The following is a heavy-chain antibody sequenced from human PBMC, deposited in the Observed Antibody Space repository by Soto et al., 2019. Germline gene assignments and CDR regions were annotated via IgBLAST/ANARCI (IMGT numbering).Heavy chain of an antibody. Sequence: QVQLVQSGAEVRKPGSSVKVSCKASGGTFSRHAISWVRQAPGQGLEWMGGIIPIFGTANHAQKFQGRVTIIADESTSTVYMALSSLRSEDTAVYYCARATVAALSNYYYYYGMDVWGQGTTVTVSS. V-gene: IGHV1-69*01. J-gene: IGHJ6*02. D-gene: IGHD6-6*01. CDR1: GGTFSRHA. CDR2: IIPIFGTA. CDR3: ARATVAALSNYYYYYGMDV.